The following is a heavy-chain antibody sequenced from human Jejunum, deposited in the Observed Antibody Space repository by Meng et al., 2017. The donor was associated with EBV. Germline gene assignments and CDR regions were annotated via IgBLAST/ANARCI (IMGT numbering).Heavy chain of an antibody. D-gene: IGHD1-26*01. CDR1: GGSVSSGGYY. Sequence: QVKLQESDPGLVKPSETLSLTCTVSGGSVSSGGYYWSWIRQPPGKGLEWIGYIYNSESTNYKSSLKSRVTISADTSKNQFSLRLSSVTAADTAVYYCARDQNGSYFAYWGQGTLVTVSS. CDR2: IYNSEST. J-gene: IGHJ4*02. V-gene: IGHV4-61*08. CDR3: ARDQNGSYFAY.